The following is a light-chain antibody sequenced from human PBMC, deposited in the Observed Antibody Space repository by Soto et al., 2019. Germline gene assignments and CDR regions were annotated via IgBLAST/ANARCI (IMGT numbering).Light chain of an antibody. Sequence: SYELTQPPSVSVSPGQTASITCSGVKLGDKYACWYQQKPGQSPVLVIYQDSKRPSGIPERFSGSNSGNTATLTISGTQAMDEADYYCQAWDSSTAHVFGTGTKVTVL. CDR1: KLGDKY. J-gene: IGLJ1*01. CDR2: QDS. V-gene: IGLV3-1*01. CDR3: QAWDSSTAHV.